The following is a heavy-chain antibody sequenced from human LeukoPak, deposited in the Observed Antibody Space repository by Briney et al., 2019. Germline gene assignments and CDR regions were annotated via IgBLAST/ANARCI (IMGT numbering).Heavy chain of an antibody. J-gene: IGHJ4*02. CDR1: GYTFTNDV. V-gene: IGHV1-2*02. CDR3: SRVVRHNWTDNPGDY. Sequence: ASVRVSCKASGYTFTNDVVSWVRQAPGQGVEWMGWMNPYSGGTTFAPKFQCRVTMTRDTSISTAYLELSRLTSDDTAVYYCSRVVRHNWTDNPGDYWGQGTLVTVSS. D-gene: IGHD1-20*01. CDR2: MNPYSGGT.